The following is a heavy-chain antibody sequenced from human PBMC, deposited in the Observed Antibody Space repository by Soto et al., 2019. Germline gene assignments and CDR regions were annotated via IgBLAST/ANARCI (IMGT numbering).Heavy chain of an antibody. V-gene: IGHV3-23*01. CDR2: ISAGGGNT. CDR3: AKHFEYQLLSWFDP. Sequence: EVQLLESGGGLVQPGGSLRLSCVASGFSFSTYAMSWVRQAPGKGLEWVSGISAGGGNTYYADSVGGRCTISRDNSKNTLYLQISSLRAEDTALYYCAKHFEYQLLSWFDPWGQGTLVTVSS. CDR1: GFSFSTYA. J-gene: IGHJ5*02. D-gene: IGHD2-2*01.